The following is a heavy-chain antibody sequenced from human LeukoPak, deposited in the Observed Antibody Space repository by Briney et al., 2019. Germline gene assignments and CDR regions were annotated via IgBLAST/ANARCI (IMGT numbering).Heavy chain of an antibody. D-gene: IGHD2-2*01. Sequence: ASVKVSXKASGYTFTSYGISWVRQAPGQGLEWMGWISAYNGNTNYAQKLQGRVTMTTDTSTSTAYMELRSLRSDDTAVYYCARAGPRIKLVVPAAIVFDPWGQGTLVTVSS. CDR1: GYTFTSYG. CDR2: ISAYNGNT. J-gene: IGHJ5*02. V-gene: IGHV1-18*01. CDR3: ARAGPRIKLVVPAAIVFDP.